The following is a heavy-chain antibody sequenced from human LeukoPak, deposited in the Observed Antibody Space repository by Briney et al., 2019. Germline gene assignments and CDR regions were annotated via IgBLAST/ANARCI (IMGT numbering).Heavy chain of an antibody. CDR1: GFTFSSYA. J-gene: IGHJ4*02. CDR3: AKKGDSGWVFDY. V-gene: IGHV3-23*01. Sequence: GGSLRLSCAASGFTFSSYAMSWVRQAPGKGLEWVSGISGSGSGTHYADSVKGQFTISRDNSKNTLWLQMNSLRAEDTALYYCAKKGDSGWVFDYWGQGTLVTVSS. CDR2: ISGSGSGT. D-gene: IGHD6-19*01.